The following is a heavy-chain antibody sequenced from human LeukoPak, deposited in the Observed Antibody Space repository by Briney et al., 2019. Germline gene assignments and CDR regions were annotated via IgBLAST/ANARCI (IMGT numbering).Heavy chain of an antibody. CDR1: GGSISSYY. CDR3: ARDHCSSTSCLDAFDI. J-gene: IGHJ3*02. CDR2: IYTSGST. V-gene: IGHV4-4*07. Sequence: SETLSLTCTVSGGSISSYYWSWIRQPAGKGLEWNGRIYTSGSTNYNPSLKSRVTMSVDTSKNQFSLKLSSVTAADTAVYYCARDHCSSTSCLDAFDIWGQGTMVTVSS. D-gene: IGHD2-2*01.